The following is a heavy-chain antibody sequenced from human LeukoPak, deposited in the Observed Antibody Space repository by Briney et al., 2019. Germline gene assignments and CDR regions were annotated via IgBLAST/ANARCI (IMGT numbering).Heavy chain of an antibody. CDR1: GYTFTGYY. CDR3: ARDYYDSSGYYQYFDY. V-gene: IGHV1-2*02. Sequence: ASVNVSCKASGYTFTGYYMHWVRQAPGQGLEWMGWINPNSGGTNYAQKFQGRVTMTRDTSISTAYMELSRLRSDDTAVYYCARDYYDSSGYYQYFDYWGQGTLVTVSS. D-gene: IGHD3-22*01. J-gene: IGHJ4*02. CDR2: INPNSGGT.